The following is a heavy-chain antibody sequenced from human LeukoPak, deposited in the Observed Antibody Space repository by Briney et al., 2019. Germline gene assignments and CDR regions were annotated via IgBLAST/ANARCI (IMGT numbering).Heavy chain of an antibody. CDR1: GYTFTSYY. V-gene: IGHV1-46*01. D-gene: IGHD2-2*01. CDR3: ARDAVVVPAAHYGMDV. CDR2: VNPSGGST. J-gene: IGHJ6*02. Sequence: ASVKVSCKASGYTFTSYYMHRVRQAHGQGLEWMGIVNPSGGSTSAAQKFQGRVTMTRDTSTSTVYMGLSSLRSEDTAVYYCARDAVVVPAAHYGMDVWGQGTTVTVSS.